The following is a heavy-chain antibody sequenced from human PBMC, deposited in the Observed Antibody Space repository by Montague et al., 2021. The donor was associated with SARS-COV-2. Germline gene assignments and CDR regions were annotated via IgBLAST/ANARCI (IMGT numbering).Heavy chain of an antibody. J-gene: IGHJ5*02. D-gene: IGHD2-15*01. CDR1: GGSISSSSYY. Sequence: SETLSLTCTVSGGSISSSSYYWGWIRQPPGKGLEWIGSIYYSGSTYYNPSLKSRVTISVDTSKNQSSLKLSSVTAADTAVYYCGRQEPIVVVVAAARGWFDPWGQGTLVTVSS. CDR3: GRQEPIVVVVAAARGWFDP. V-gene: IGHV4-39*01. CDR2: IYYSGST.